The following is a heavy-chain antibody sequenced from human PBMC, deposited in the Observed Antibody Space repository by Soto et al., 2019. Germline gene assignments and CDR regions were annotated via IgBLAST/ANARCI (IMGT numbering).Heavy chain of an antibody. CDR3: TRGMYTDYETAPLFFDF. CDR2: SRSKGYGGTT. V-gene: IGHV3-49*01. CDR1: GFTFGAYA. D-gene: IGHD5-12*01. Sequence: GGSLRLSCTTSGFTFGAYALSWFRQAPGKGLEWVGFSRSKGYGGTTEFAASVRGRFTISRDGSNSIAYLQMNSLKTEDTAVYYCTRGMYTDYETAPLFFDFWGQGTLVTVSS. J-gene: IGHJ4*02.